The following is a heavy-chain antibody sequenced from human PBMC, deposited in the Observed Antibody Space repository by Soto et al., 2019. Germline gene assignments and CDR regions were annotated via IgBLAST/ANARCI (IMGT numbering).Heavy chain of an antibody. Sequence: AXETLSLTCAVYGGSFSGYYWSWIRQPPGRGLEWIGEINHSGSTNYNPSLKSRVTISVDTSKNQFSLKLSSVTAADTAVYYCARVASRYYDFWSGYYSYWGQGTLVTVSS. D-gene: IGHD3-3*01. CDR2: INHSGST. CDR1: GGSFSGYY. V-gene: IGHV4-34*01. CDR3: ARVASRYYDFWSGYYSY. J-gene: IGHJ4*02.